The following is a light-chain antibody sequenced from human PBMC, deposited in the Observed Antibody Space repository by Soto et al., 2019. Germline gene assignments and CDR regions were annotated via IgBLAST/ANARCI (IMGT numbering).Light chain of an antibody. CDR3: SSYTTSSTYV. CDR1: SSDVGVFNY. CDR2: EVS. J-gene: IGLJ1*01. Sequence: QSVLTQPASVSGPPGQSITISCTGTSSDVGVFNYVSWYQQHPGKAPTLIIYEVSNRPSGVSNRFSGSKSGNTASLTISGLQAEDEADYYCSSYTTSSTYVFGTGTKVTVL. V-gene: IGLV2-14*01.